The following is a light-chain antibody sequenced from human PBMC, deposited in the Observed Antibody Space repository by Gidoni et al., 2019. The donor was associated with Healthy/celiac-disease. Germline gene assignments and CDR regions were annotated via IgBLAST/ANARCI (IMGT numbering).Light chain of an antibody. CDR3: KQSYSTLPFT. V-gene: IGKV1-39*01. CDR1: QSISSY. J-gene: IGKJ3*01. CDR2: AAS. Sequence: DIQMTQSPSSLSASVGDRVTITCRASQSISSYLNWYQQKPGKAPKLLIYAASSLQSGVPSRFSGSGYGTDCTLTISSLQPEDFATYYWKQSYSTLPFTFGPGTKVDIK.